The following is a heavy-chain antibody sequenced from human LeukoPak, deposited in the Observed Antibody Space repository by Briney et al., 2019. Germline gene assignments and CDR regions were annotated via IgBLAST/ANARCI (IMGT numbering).Heavy chain of an antibody. J-gene: IGHJ4*02. D-gene: IGHD3-22*01. Sequence: PSETLSLTCTVSGGSISSYYWSWIRQPPGKGLEWIGYIYYSGSTNYNPSLKSRVTISVDTSKNQFSLKLSSVTAADTAVYYCARRRGGYYDSSGYYFDYWGQGTLVTVSS. CDR1: GGSISSYY. CDR2: IYYSGST. V-gene: IGHV4-59*08. CDR3: ARRRGGYYDSSGYYFDY.